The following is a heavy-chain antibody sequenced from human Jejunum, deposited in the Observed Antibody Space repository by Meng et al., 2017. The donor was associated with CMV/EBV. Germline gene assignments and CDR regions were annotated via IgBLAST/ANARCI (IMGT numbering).Heavy chain of an antibody. CDR2: INRDGTLT. D-gene: IGHD3-10*01. J-gene: IGHJ6*02. CDR3: ARGGVSDYYYYGLDV. Sequence: FTFGTKLMHWVRHAPGKGLVWVARINRDGTLTTYADSVKGRFTFSRDNARATLYLQMNSLRGEDSAVYYCARGGVSDYYYYGLDVWGQGTTVTVSS. V-gene: IGHV3-74*01. CDR1: FTFGTKL.